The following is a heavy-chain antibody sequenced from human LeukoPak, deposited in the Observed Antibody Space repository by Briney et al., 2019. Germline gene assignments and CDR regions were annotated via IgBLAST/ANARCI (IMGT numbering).Heavy chain of an antibody. CDR3: ARTDSAVAEYYFDY. D-gene: IGHD6-19*01. CDR2: ISSNGIYI. CDR1: GFTFSNYS. Sequence: GGSLRLSCAASGFTFSNYSMNWVRQAPGKGLEWVSSISSNGIYIYYADSVKGRFTISRDNAKNSLYLQMNSLRAEDTAVYYCARTDSAVAEYYFDYWGQGTLVTVSS. V-gene: IGHV3-21*01. J-gene: IGHJ4*02.